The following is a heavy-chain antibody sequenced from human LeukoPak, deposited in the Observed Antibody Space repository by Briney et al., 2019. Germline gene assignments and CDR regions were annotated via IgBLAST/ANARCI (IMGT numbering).Heavy chain of an antibody. Sequence: PSETLSLTCTVSGGPINSSRYYWGWIRQPPRRGLEWIGSINYSGSTYYNPSLKSRVTISVDTSKNQFSLKLSSVTAADTAVYYCARLSPYLGSGSSAFPDDFWGQGTLVTVSS. V-gene: IGHV4-39*01. CDR1: GGPINSSRYY. CDR3: ARLSPYLGSGSSAFPDDF. J-gene: IGHJ4*02. D-gene: IGHD3-10*01. CDR2: INYSGST.